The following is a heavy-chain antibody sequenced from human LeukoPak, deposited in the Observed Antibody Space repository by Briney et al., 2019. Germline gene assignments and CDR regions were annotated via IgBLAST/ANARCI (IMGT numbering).Heavy chain of an antibody. D-gene: IGHD5-24*01. Sequence: GGSLRLSCAASEFIVSINYMTWVRQAPGKGLEWVSLIYSRGDTKYADSVKGRFTISRDNSKNTLYLQMSSLSAEDTAVYYCARDMGDGYTPPDYYCYMDVWGKGTTVTVSS. CDR2: IYSRGDT. J-gene: IGHJ6*03. CDR1: EFIVSINY. V-gene: IGHV3-66*03. CDR3: ARDMGDGYTPPDYYCYMDV.